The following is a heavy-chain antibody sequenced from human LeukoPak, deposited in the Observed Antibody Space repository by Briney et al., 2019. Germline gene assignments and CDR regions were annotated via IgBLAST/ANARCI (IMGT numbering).Heavy chain of an antibody. Sequence: ASVKVSCKASGYTFTSYGISWVRQAPGQGLEWMGWISAYNGNTNYAQKLQGRVTMTTDTSTSTAYMELRSLRSDDTAVYHCARDSQVRYFDWLLFPTPNFDYWGQGTLVTVSS. D-gene: IGHD3-9*01. CDR2: ISAYNGNT. J-gene: IGHJ4*02. CDR1: GYTFTSYG. CDR3: ARDSQVRYFDWLLFPTPNFDY. V-gene: IGHV1-18*01.